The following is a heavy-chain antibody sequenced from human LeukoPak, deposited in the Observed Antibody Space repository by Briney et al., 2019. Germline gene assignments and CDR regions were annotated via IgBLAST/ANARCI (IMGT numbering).Heavy chain of an antibody. CDR2: INAGNGNT. V-gene: IGHV1-3*01. D-gene: IGHD1-1*01. CDR1: GGTFISYA. Sequence: ASVKVSCKASGGTFISYAICWVRQAPGQGLEWMGWINAGNGNTKYSQKFQGRVTITRDTSASTAYMELSSLRAEDTAVYYCARDAGPGLERGHGEFDYWGQGTLVTVSS. CDR3: ARDAGPGLERGHGEFDY. J-gene: IGHJ4*02.